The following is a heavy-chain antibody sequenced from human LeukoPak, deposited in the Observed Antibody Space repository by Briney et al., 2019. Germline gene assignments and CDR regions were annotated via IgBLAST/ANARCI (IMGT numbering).Heavy chain of an antibody. D-gene: IGHD3-10*01. CDR1: GYTFTGYY. V-gene: IGHV1-2*02. CDR2: INPNSGGT. CDR3: ARTYGSGSYYNVDMTTKFDY. Sequence: GASVKVSCRASGYTFTGYYMHWVRQAPGQGLEWMGWINPNSGGTNYAQKFQGRVTMTRDTSISTAYMELRRLRSDDTAVYYCARTYGSGSYYNVDMTTKFDYWGQGTLVTVSS. J-gene: IGHJ4*02.